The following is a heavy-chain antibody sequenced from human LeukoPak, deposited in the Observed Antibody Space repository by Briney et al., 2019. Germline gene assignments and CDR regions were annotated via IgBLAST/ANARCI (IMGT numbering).Heavy chain of an antibody. CDR1: GGSINSGSYY. CDR2: IYTSGST. Sequence: SETLSLTCTVSGGSINSGSYYWSWIRQPAGKGLEWIGHIYTSGSTNYNPSLKSRVTISMDRSKNQFSVKLRSVTATDTAVYYCARSLYGIDASDIWGQGTMVTVSS. CDR3: ARSLYGIDASDI. J-gene: IGHJ3*02. V-gene: IGHV4-61*09. D-gene: IGHD2-2*02.